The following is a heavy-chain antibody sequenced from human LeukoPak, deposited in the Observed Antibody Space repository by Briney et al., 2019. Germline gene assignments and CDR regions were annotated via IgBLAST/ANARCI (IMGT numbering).Heavy chain of an antibody. J-gene: IGHJ5*02. CDR2: ISYSGIT. CDR1: GASISSHY. CDR3: ASRAHCSGGSCYGNWFDP. Sequence: SETLSLTCTVSGASISSHYWSRSRQSPGKGLEWIGYISYSGITNYNPSRKSRVTISVDTSKNHFSLRLSSVTAADTAVYYCASRAHCSGGSCYGNWFDPWGQGTLVTVSS. D-gene: IGHD2-15*01. V-gene: IGHV4-59*11.